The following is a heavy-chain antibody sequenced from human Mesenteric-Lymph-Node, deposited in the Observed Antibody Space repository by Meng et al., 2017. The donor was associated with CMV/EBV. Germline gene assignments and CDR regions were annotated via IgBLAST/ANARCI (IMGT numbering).Heavy chain of an antibody. J-gene: IGHJ4*02. CDR1: SFSSDA. D-gene: IGHD5-12*01. Sequence: SFSSDAITWVRQAPGQGLEWMGGIIPVFGTANYAQKFQGRVTITADESTSTAYMELSSLRSEDTAVYYCAKDSGYSGYDQPEPFDYWGQGTLVTV. V-gene: IGHV1-69*01. CDR3: AKDSGYSGYDQPEPFDY. CDR2: IIPVFGTA.